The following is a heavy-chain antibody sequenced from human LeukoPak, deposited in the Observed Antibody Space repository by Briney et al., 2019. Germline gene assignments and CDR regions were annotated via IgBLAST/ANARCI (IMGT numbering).Heavy chain of an antibody. V-gene: IGHV3-21*01. Sequence: PGGSLRLSCAASGFTFSRHNMNWVRQAPGKGLEWVSSITSGGSSIFYADSVRGRFTISRDNAKNTLYLQMDSLRVEDTAVYYCAGCSGTYRDYWGQGTLVTVSS. CDR3: AGCSGTYRDY. D-gene: IGHD1-26*01. CDR1: GFTFSRHN. J-gene: IGHJ4*02. CDR2: ITSGGSSI.